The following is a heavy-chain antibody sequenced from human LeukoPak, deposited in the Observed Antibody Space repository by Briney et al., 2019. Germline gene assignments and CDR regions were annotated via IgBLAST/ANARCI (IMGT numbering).Heavy chain of an antibody. CDR2: IYYSGST. CDR1: GGSISSSSYY. D-gene: IGHD1-7*01. Sequence: PSETLSLTCTVSGGSISSSSYYWGWIRQPPGKGLEWIGSIYYSGSTYYNPSLKSRVTISVDTSKNQFSLKLSSVTAADTAVYYCARERYTLELVYYYYYMDVWGKGTTVTVSS. V-gene: IGHV4-39*07. CDR3: ARERYTLELVYYYYYMDV. J-gene: IGHJ6*03.